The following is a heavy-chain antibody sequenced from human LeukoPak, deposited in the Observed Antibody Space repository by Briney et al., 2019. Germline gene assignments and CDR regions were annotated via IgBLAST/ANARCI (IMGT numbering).Heavy chain of an antibody. CDR2: ISAYNGNT. CDR1: GYTFTSYG. V-gene: IGHV1-18*01. Sequence: ASVKVSCKASGYTFTSYGISWVRQAPGQGLEWMGWISAYNGNTNYAQKFQGRVTITADESTSTAYMELSSLRSEDTAVYYCARVEGDYYDSSGYYFDYWGQGTLVTVSS. CDR3: ARVEGDYYDSSGYYFDY. J-gene: IGHJ4*02. D-gene: IGHD3-22*01.